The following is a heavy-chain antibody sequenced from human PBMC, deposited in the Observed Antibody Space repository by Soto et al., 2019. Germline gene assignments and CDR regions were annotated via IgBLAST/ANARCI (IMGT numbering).Heavy chain of an antibody. V-gene: IGHV3-15*01. J-gene: IGHJ4*02. CDR2: IKTKPDDGTI. CDR3: TTSNLGVDF. Sequence: GGSLRLSCAASGLIFSDVWMTWVRQAPGKGLEWVGRIKTKPDDGTIDYAAPVRGRFTISRDDSKNTLYLQMTSLTPDDTGVYYCTTSNLGVDFWGPGTLVTVS. D-gene: IGHD1-1*01. CDR1: GLIFSDVW.